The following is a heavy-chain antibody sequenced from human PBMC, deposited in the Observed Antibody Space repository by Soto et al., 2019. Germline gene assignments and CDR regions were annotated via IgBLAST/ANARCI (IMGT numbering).Heavy chain of an antibody. D-gene: IGHD1-26*01. Sequence: QVQLQESGPGLVKPSETLSLTCTVSGASISSYYWSWIRQPPGKGLEWIGYIYYSGSTNYNPPLKRRVTISVDTSKNQLSLKLSSVTAADTAVYYCARDKGGSYSFIGVFGHWGQGTLVTVSS. CDR1: GASISSYY. V-gene: IGHV4-59*01. CDR3: ARDKGGSYSFIGVFGH. CDR2: IYYSGST. J-gene: IGHJ4*02.